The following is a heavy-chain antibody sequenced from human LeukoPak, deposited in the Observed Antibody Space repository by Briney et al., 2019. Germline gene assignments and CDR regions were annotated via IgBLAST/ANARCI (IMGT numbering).Heavy chain of an antibody. CDR2: IYKIGTT. D-gene: IGHD2-15*01. Sequence: SETLSLTCTVFGDSVTGYFLNWVRQPPGKGLEWIGHIYKIGTTNYNPSLKCRLTISADTSKNQFSLQLRSVTAADTAVYYCVIGVGWQPDYWGQGALVTVSS. CDR3: VIGVGWQPDY. CDR1: GDSVTGYF. V-gene: IGHV4-59*02. J-gene: IGHJ4*02.